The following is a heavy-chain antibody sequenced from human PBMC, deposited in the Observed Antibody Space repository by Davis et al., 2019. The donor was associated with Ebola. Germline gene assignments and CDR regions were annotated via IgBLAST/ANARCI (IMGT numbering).Heavy chain of an antibody. Sequence: GESLKISCVASGFTLNNAWMSWVRQAPGKGLEWVANIKQDGSEKNYVDSVKGRFTITRDNAKNSLYLQMNSLKGEDSAVYYCTRNRYHDYWGQGALVTVSS. D-gene: IGHD1-14*01. V-gene: IGHV3-7*01. CDR1: GFTLNNAW. CDR2: IKQDGSEK. CDR3: TRNRYHDY. J-gene: IGHJ4*02.